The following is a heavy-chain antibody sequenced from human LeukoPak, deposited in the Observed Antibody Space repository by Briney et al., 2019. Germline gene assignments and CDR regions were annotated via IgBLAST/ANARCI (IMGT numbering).Heavy chain of an antibody. CDR2: INPNSGGT. D-gene: IGHD6-19*01. J-gene: IGHJ4*02. Sequence: EASVTVSFKSSGYTFTGYYMHWLRQAPGQGLEWMGWINPNSGGTNYAQKFQGRVTMTRDTSISTAYMELSRLRSDDTAVYYCARGVAVAGTSLSYWGQGTLVTVSS. CDR1: GYTFTGYY. CDR3: ARGVAVAGTSLSY. V-gene: IGHV1-2*02.